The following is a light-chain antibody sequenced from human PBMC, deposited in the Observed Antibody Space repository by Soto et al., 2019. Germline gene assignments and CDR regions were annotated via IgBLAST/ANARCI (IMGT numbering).Light chain of an antibody. Sequence: QSALTQPPSASGSPGQSVTISCTGTSSDVGGYNYVSWYQQHPGKAPKLMIYEVTKRPSGVPDRFSGSKSGNTGSLTVSGLHAEDEDDYYCPSYAGSNNFYVVGNGTKVT. J-gene: IGLJ1*01. CDR2: EVT. CDR3: PSYAGSNNFYV. V-gene: IGLV2-8*01. CDR1: SSDVGGYNY.